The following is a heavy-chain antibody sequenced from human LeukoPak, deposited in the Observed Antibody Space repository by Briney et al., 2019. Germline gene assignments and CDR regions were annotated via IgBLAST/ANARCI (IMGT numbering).Heavy chain of an antibody. V-gene: IGHV3-30*04. CDR1: GFTSSSYA. CDR3: ARRPDGGNS. J-gene: IGHJ4*02. Sequence: GGSLRLSCAASGFTSSSYAMHWVRQAPGKGLEWVAVISYDGSNKYYADSVKGRFTISRDNSKNTLYLQMNSLRAEDAAVYYCARRPDGGNSWGQGTLVTVSS. CDR2: ISYDGSNK. D-gene: IGHD4-23*01.